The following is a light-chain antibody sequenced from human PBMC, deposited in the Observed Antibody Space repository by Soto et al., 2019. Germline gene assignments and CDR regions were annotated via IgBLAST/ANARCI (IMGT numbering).Light chain of an antibody. CDR2: EVS. Sequence: QSALTQPASVSGSPGQSITISCTGTSSDVGGYKYVSWYQQHPGKAPKLMIYEVSNRPSGVSNRFSGSKSGNTASLTISGLQAEDEGDYYCQSYDNTLSARYVFGTGTKVTVL. J-gene: IGLJ1*01. CDR3: QSYDNTLSARYV. V-gene: IGLV2-14*01. CDR1: SSDVGGYKY.